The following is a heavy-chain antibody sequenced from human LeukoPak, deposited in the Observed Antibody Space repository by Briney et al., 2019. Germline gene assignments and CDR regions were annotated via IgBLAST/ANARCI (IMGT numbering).Heavy chain of an antibody. CDR1: GFTFSSYA. CDR2: ISYDGSNK. D-gene: IGHD4-17*01. Sequence: XGSLRLSCAASGFTFSSYAMHWVRQAPGKGLEWVAVISYDGSNKYYADSVKGRFTISRDNSKNTLYLQMNSLRAEDTAVYYCARANGDYGFGYWGQGTLVTVSS. J-gene: IGHJ4*02. V-gene: IGHV3-30-3*01. CDR3: ARANGDYGFGY.